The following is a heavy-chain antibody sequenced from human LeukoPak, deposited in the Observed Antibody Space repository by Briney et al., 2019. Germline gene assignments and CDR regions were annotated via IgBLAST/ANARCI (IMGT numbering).Heavy chain of an antibody. CDR3: ARHMVRGVTDY. V-gene: IGHV4-34*01. D-gene: IGHD3-10*01. Sequence: SETLSLTCTVSGGSISSYYWSWIRQPPGKGLEWIGEINHSGSTNYNPSLKSRVTISVDTSKNQFSLKLSSVTAADTAVYYCARHMVRGVTDYWGQGTLVTVSS. CDR1: GGSISSYY. J-gene: IGHJ4*02. CDR2: INHSGST.